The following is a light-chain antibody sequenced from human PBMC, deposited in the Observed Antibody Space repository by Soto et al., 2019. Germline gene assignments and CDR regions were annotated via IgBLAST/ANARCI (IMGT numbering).Light chain of an antibody. CDR3: GSWDNILRAYV. CDR1: GSNLGRNY. J-gene: IGLJ1*01. V-gene: IGLV1-51*01. Sequence: VLTQPPSVSATPGQKVTISCSGSGSNLGRNYVSWYQQLPGTAPKLLIYDNVYRFSGIPDRFSASKSGTSATLGITGLQTGDEGDYYCGSWDNILRAYVFGTGTKVTVL. CDR2: DNV.